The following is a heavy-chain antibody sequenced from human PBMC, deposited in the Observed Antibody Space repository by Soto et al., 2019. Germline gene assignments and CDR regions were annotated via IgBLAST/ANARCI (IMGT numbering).Heavy chain of an antibody. D-gene: IGHD3-10*01. CDR3: AKGLGQGTIPDY. Sequence: QVQLVESGGGVVQPGRSLRLSCAASGFTFNSYGMHWVRQAPGKALEWVALISYDGSNKYYADSVKGRFTISRDNSKNTLYLQMNSLRAEDTAVYYCAKGLGQGTIPDYWGQGTLVTVSS. V-gene: IGHV3-30*18. CDR2: ISYDGSNK. CDR1: GFTFNSYG. J-gene: IGHJ4*02.